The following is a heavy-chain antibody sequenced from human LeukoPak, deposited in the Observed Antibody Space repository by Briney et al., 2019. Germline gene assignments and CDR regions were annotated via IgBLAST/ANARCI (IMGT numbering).Heavy chain of an antibody. Sequence: ASVKVSCKASGYTFTSYYMHWVRQAPGQGLEWMGIINPSGGSTSYAQKFQGRVTMTRDTSTSTVYMELSSLRSVDTAVYYCAREIFPDYVVDTAMVTSMDVWGQGTTVTVSS. J-gene: IGHJ6*02. CDR1: GYTFTSYY. D-gene: IGHD5-18*01. V-gene: IGHV1-46*01. CDR3: AREIFPDYVVDTAMVTSMDV. CDR2: INPSGGST.